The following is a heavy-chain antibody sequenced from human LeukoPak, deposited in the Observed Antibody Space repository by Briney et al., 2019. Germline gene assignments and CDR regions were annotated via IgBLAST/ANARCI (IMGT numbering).Heavy chain of an antibody. CDR3: ARGFSGSGSYYYYYYYMDV. D-gene: IGHD3-10*01. CDR1: GGSFSGYY. Sequence: SETLSLTCAVYGGSFSGYYWSWIRQPPGKGLEWIGEINHSGSTNYNPSLKSRVTMSVDTSKNQFSLKLSSVTAADTAVYYCARGFSGSGSYYYYYYYMDVWGKGTTVTVSS. V-gene: IGHV4-34*01. J-gene: IGHJ6*03. CDR2: INHSGST.